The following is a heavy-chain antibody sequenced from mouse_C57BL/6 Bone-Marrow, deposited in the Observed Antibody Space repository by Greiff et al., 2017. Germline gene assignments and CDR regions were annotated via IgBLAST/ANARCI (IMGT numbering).Heavy chain of an antibody. J-gene: IGHJ3*01. CDR2: IDPSDSYT. CDR1: GYTFTSYW. Sequence: KQSCKAFGYTFTSYWMHWVKQRPGQGLEWIGEIDPSDSYTNYNQKFKGKSTLTVDKSSSTAYMQLSSLTSEDSAVYYCAREGGYDYDVTWFAYWGQGTLVTVSA. V-gene: IGHV1-69*01. CDR3: AREGGYDYDVTWFAY. D-gene: IGHD2-4*01.